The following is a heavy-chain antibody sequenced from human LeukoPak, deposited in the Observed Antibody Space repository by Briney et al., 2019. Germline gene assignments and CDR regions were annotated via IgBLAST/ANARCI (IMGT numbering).Heavy chain of an antibody. CDR2: IGGRDDRT. CDR3: AKDPNPLYDLWSGFK. V-gene: IGHV3-23*01. Sequence: PGGSLRLSCATSGFTFTGHTMTWFRQAPGKGLQWVSIIGGRDDRTYYADYVEGRFAISRDTSKNILYPQMSSLRADDTAVYYCAKDPNPLYDLWSGFKWGQGTLVTVSS. CDR1: GFTFTGHT. D-gene: IGHD3-3*01. J-gene: IGHJ4*02.